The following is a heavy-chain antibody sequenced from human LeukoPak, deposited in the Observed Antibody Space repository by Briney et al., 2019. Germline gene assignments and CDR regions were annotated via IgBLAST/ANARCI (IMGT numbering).Heavy chain of an antibody. V-gene: IGHV4-61*01. CDR2: IYYSGST. CDR3: AREDYYDSSGYQN. Sequence: PSETLSLTCTVSGGSISSSSYYWGWIRQPPGKGLEWIGYIYYSGSTNYNPSLKSRVTISVDTSKNQFSLKLSSVTAADTAVYYCAREDYYDSSGYQNWGQGTLVTVSS. D-gene: IGHD3-22*01. CDR1: GGSISSSSYY. J-gene: IGHJ4*02.